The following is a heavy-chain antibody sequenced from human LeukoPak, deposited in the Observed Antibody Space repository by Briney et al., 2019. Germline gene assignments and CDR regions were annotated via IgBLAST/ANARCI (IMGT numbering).Heavy chain of an antibody. CDR2: ISYSGSS. V-gene: IGHV4-59*01. CDR3: TRGMTNNYYFAMDV. J-gene: IGHJ6*02. D-gene: IGHD2-8*01. Sequence: SETLSLTCTVSGGSISSYYWSWIRQPPGKGLEWIGYISYSGSSNYNPSLKSRVTISVDTSKNQFSLKVSSVTAADTAIYYCTRGMTNNYYFAMDVWGQGTTVTVSS. CDR1: GGSISSYY.